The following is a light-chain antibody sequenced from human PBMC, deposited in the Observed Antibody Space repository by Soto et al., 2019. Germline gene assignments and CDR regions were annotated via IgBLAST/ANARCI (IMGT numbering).Light chain of an antibody. V-gene: IGLV2-14*01. CDR1: SSDVGYYNY. CDR3: NSYTTGSTLV. J-gene: IGLJ1*01. CDR2: EVS. Sequence: QSALTQPASVSGSPGQSITISCTGTSSDVGYYNYVSWYQQHPAKAPKLMIFEVSNRPSGVSNRFSGSKSGNTASLTISGLQAEDEADYYCNSYTTGSTLVFGTGTKLTVL.